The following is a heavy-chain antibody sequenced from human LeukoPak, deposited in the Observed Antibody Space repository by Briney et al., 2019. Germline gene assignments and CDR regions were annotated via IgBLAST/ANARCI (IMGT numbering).Heavy chain of an antibody. Sequence: SETLSLTCAVYGGSFRGYYWSWIRQPPGKGLEWIGEINHSGSTNYNPSLKSRVTISVDTSKNQFSLKLSSATAADTAVYYCARDEGLWFGEPLEYFQHWGQGTLVTVSS. J-gene: IGHJ1*01. CDR2: INHSGST. V-gene: IGHV4-34*01. D-gene: IGHD3-10*01. CDR3: ARDEGLWFGEPLEYFQH. CDR1: GGSFRGYY.